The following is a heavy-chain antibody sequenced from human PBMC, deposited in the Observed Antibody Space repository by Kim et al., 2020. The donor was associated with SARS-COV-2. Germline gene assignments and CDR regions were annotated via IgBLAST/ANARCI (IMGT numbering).Heavy chain of an antibody. V-gene: IGHV3-72*01. Sequence: GGSLRLSCAASGSAFSDHYMDWVRQAPGKGLEWVGRIRNKANGYTTEYAASAKGRFTISRDDSTNSLYLQMTSLKTEDTAVYYCASIYYNGRDYWGQGTL. J-gene: IGHJ4*02. D-gene: IGHD3-10*01. CDR3: ASIYYNGRDY. CDR1: GSAFSDHY. CDR2: IRNKANGYTT.